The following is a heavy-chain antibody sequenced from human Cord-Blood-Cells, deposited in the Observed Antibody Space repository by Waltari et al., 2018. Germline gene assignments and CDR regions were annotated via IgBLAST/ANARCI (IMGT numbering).Heavy chain of an antibody. CDR1: GFTFSSYA. J-gene: IGHJ4*02. CDR3: AKVVLVWFRESELDY. D-gene: IGHD3-10*01. CDR2: SSGSGGST. Sequence: EVQLLESGGGLVQPGGSLRLSCAASGFTFSSYAMSCVRQAPGKGLEWVSASSGSGGSTYCAGSVKGRFTISRGNSKNPLYLQMNSLRGEDTSVYYCAKVVLVWFRESELDYWGQGTLVTVSS. V-gene: IGHV3-23*01.